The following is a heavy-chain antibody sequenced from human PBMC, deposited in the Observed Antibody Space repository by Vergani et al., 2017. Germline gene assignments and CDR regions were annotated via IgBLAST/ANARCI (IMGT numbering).Heavy chain of an antibody. D-gene: IGHD4-17*01. Sequence: QVQLVQSGAEVKKPGASVKVSCKASGYTFTSYYMHWVRQAPGQGLEWMGIINPSGGSTSYAQKFQGRVTMTRDTSTSTVDMELSSLRSEDTAVYYCARDTGSGPYGDPLVYFDYWGQGTLVTVSS. CDR1: GYTFTSYY. CDR2: INPSGGST. V-gene: IGHV1-46*01. CDR3: ARDTGSGPYGDPLVYFDY. J-gene: IGHJ4*02.